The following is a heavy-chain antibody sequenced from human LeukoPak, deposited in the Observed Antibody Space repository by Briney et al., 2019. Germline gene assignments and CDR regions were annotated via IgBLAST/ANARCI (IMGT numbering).Heavy chain of an antibody. D-gene: IGHD2-2*01. V-gene: IGHV5-51*01. CDR3: ASPPACECSSISCPLSY. J-gene: IGHJ4*02. CDR2: IYPGDSDT. Sequence: PGESLKISCKGSGXSFTSYWIAWVRQMPGKGLEWMGIIYPGDSDTRYSPSFQGQVTISVDKSVSAAYLQWSSLKASDTAMYYCASPPACECSSISCPLSYWGQGTLVTVSS. CDR1: GXSFTSYW.